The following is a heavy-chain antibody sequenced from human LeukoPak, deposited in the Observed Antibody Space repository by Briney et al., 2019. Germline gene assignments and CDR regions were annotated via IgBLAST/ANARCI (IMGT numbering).Heavy chain of an antibody. D-gene: IGHD3-22*01. CDR1: GLTFRTTR. V-gene: IGHV3-74*01. CDR3: AKADSNGYYSFFDY. CDR2: MNGEGTTI. Sequence: PGGSLRLSCATSGLTFRTTRMHWVRQAPGKGLMWVSRMNGEGTTIDYADSVKGRFTVSRDYAKNTLYLQMNTLRAEDTAVYYCAKADSNGYYSFFDYWGQGTLVTVSS. J-gene: IGHJ4*02.